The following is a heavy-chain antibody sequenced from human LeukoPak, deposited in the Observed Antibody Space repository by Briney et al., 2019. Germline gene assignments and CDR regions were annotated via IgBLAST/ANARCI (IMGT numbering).Heavy chain of an antibody. CDR2: IYHSGST. J-gene: IGHJ4*02. CDR1: GGSISSSNW. V-gene: IGHV4-4*02. D-gene: IGHD2-15*01. CDR3: GSLGNCGGVGCPFNY. Sequence: SETLSLTCAVSGGSISSSNWWSWVRQSPGKGLEWIGEIYHSGSTNYNPSLKSRVTISVDKSKNQFSLKLSSVTAADTAVYYCGSLGNCGGVGCPFNYGGQEPLV.